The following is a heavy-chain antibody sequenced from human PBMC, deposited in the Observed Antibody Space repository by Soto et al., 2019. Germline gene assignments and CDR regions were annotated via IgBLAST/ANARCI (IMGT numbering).Heavy chain of an antibody. Sequence: GGSLKISCKGSGYSFTNYWIGWVRQMPGKGLEWMGLIYPGDSDTRYNPSFEGQVTISADKSISTAYLQWSGLKASDTAMYYCARRKASSTTSLSFRAGFDYWGQGTLVTVSS. CDR3: ARRKASSTTSLSFRAGFDY. D-gene: IGHD2-2*01. J-gene: IGHJ4*02. CDR2: IYPGDSDT. CDR1: GYSFTNYW. V-gene: IGHV5-51*01.